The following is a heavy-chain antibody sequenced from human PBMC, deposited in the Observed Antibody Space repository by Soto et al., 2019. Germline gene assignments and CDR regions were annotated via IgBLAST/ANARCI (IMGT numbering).Heavy chain of an antibody. CDR1: GGSISSYY. D-gene: IGHD1-26*01. J-gene: IGHJ4*02. CDR2: VYYSGST. V-gene: IGHV4-59*01. CDR3: ARYRGGSFYFNY. Sequence: SETLSLTCTVSGGSISSYYWSWIRQPPGKGLEWIGYVYYSGSTNYNPSLKSRVTISVDTSKNQYSLKLSSVTAADTAVYYCARYRGGSFYFNYWGQGTLVTVSS.